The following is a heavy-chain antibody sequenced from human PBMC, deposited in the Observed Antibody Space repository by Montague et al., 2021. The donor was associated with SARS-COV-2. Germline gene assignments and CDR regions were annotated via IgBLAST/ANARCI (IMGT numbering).Heavy chain of an antibody. J-gene: IGHJ3*02. CDR1: GASISSYY. V-gene: IGHV4-59*01. Sequence: SETLSLTCTVSGASISSYYWSWIRQPPGKGLEWIGYIYYSGSTNYNPSLKSRVTISVDTSKNQFSLKPSSVTAADTAVYYCARGGYYDYAFDIWGQGTMVTVSS. CDR2: IYYSGST. D-gene: IGHD3-22*01. CDR3: ARGGYYDYAFDI.